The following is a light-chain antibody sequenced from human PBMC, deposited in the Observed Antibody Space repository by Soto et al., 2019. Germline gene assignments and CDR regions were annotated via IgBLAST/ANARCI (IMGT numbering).Light chain of an antibody. CDR2: AAS. CDR3: QQSYSTPYT. J-gene: IGKJ2*01. CDR1: QTITNY. V-gene: IGKV1-39*01. Sequence: DIQMTQSPSSLSASVRDRVTITCRASQTITNYLNWYQQRPGRAPKLLIYAASNLQSGVPSMFSGSGSGTDFTLTISSLQHEDFATYYCQQSYSTPYTFGQGTKLEIK.